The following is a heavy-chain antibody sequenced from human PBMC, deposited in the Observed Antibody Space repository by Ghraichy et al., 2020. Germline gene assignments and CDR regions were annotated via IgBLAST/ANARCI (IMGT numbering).Heavy chain of an antibody. CDR3: AKGGPVGDS. V-gene: IGHV3-74*01. CDR1: GFTFSNFG. J-gene: IGHJ5*02. CDR2: INSDGSKR. Sequence: GGSLRLSCAASGFTFSNFGMHWVRQAPGKGLEWVSHINSDGSKRDYADSVQGRFTISRDNAKRMVFLQMSSLGPDDTAVYYCAKGGPVGDSWGRGTLVIVSS. D-gene: IGHD2-21*01.